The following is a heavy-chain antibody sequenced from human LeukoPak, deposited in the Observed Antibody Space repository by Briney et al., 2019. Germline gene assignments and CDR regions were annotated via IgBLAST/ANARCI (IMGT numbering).Heavy chain of an antibody. D-gene: IGHD3-10*01. J-gene: IGHJ6*02. CDR2: IGAYNGDT. CDR1: GYIFAHNG. Sequence: ASVKVSCKPSGYIFAHNGISWVRQTPGQGPEWVGWIGAYNGDTNYPQKFQGRVTITSHESTSTAYIELTSQRSEDTAVYYCAREEPAMVQGDYYGMDVWGQGTTVTVSS. CDR3: AREEPAMVQGDYYGMDV. V-gene: IGHV1-18*01.